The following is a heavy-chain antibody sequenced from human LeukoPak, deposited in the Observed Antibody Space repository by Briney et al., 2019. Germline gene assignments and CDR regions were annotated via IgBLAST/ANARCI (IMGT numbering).Heavy chain of an antibody. V-gene: IGHV1-46*01. CDR2: INPSGDST. D-gene: IGHD3-3*01. CDR1: GYTFTSYY. CDR3: ARAGITIFGVVRAVAFDI. J-gene: IGHJ3*02. Sequence: GASVKVSCQACGYTFTSYYMHWVRQAPGRGLAWMGIINPSGDSTSYAQKFQGRVTMTRDTSTSTVYMGLSSLRSEDTAVYYCARAGITIFGVVRAVAFDIWGQGTMVTVSS.